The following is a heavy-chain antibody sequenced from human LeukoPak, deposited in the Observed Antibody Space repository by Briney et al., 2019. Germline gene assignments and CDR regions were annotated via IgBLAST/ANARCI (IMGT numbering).Heavy chain of an antibody. V-gene: IGHV3-73*01. J-gene: IGHJ4*02. CDR2: IRSKDNSYAT. CDR1: GFTFSDSA. Sequence: GGSLRLSCAASGFTFSDSAMHWVRQASGKGLEWVGRIRSKDNSYATTYGESVKGRFTISRDDSKNTAYLQMNSLKTEDTALYYCSSRGDGYNNFDYWGQGTLVTVSS. D-gene: IGHD5-24*01. CDR3: SSRGDGYNNFDY.